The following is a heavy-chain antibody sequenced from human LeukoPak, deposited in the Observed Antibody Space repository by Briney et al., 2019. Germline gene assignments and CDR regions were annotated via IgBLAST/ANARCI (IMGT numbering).Heavy chain of an antibody. D-gene: IGHD3-16*01. Sequence: ASVKVSYKASGYTFTSYDINWVRQATGQGLEWMGWMNPNSGNTGYAQKFQGRVTMTRNTSISTAYMELSSLRSEDTAVYYCARGRSGTYYDYVWGSPYYFDYWGQGTLVTVSS. CDR1: GYTFTSYD. V-gene: IGHV1-8*01. CDR2: MNPNSGNT. J-gene: IGHJ4*02. CDR3: ARGRSGTYYDYVWGSPYYFDY.